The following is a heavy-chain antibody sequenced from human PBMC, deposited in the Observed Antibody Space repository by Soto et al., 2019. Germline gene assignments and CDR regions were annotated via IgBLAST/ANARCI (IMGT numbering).Heavy chain of an antibody. CDR3: AKGPAIVLVPAAMNYYYGMDV. Sequence: QVQLVESGGGVVQPGRSLRLSCAASGFTFSSYGMHWVRQAPGKGLEWGAVISYDGSNKYYADSVKGRFTISRENSKNXLXLXVNSLRAEDTAVYYCAKGPAIVLVPAAMNYYYGMDVWGQGTTVTVSS. D-gene: IGHD2-2*01. CDR2: ISYDGSNK. CDR1: GFTFSSYG. V-gene: IGHV3-30*18. J-gene: IGHJ6*02.